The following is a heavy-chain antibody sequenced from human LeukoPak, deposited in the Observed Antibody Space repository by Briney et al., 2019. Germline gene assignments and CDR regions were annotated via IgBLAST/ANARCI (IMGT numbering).Heavy chain of an antibody. D-gene: IGHD6-19*01. Sequence: PGGSLRLSCAAPGFTFSSYPMSWVRQAPGKGLEWVSAISGGGGSSYYADSVKGRFTISRDNSKNTLYLQMNSLRAEDTAVYYCAKTPNSYTSGWYDYWGQGTLVTVSS. V-gene: IGHV3-23*01. CDR3: AKTPNSYTSGWYDY. J-gene: IGHJ4*02. CDR1: GFTFSSYP. CDR2: ISGGGGSS.